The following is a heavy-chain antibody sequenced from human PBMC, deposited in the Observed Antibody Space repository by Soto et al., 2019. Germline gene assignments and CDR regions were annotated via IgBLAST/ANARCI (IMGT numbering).Heavy chain of an antibody. CDR2: ISTSGSDT. Sequence: EVQLLDSGGGLVQPGGSLRLSCAASGFTFSNYAMSWVRQAPGKGLEWASTISTSGSDTYYADSVKGRFTLARDNSKNTLYLQMNSLRAEDTAIYYCANLPRYLPPYSWGQGTMVTVSS. J-gene: IGHJ4*02. CDR1: GFTFSNYA. V-gene: IGHV3-23*01. CDR3: ANLPRYLPPYS. D-gene: IGHD1-1*01.